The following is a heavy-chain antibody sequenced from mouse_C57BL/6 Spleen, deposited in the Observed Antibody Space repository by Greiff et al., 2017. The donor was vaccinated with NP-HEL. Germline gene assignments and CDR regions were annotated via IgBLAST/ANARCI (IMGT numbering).Heavy chain of an antibody. V-gene: IGHV1-69*01. CDR3: GRPSRPGGFAY. D-gene: IGHD3-2*02. CDR2: IDPSDSYT. J-gene: IGHJ3*01. Sequence: VQLQQPGAELVMPGASVKLSCKASGYTFTSYWMHWVQQRPGQGLEWIGEIDPSDSYTNYNQKFKGKSTLTVDKSSSTAYLQLSSLTSEDAAVYYCGRPSRPGGFAYWGQGTLVTVSA. CDR1: GYTFTSYW.